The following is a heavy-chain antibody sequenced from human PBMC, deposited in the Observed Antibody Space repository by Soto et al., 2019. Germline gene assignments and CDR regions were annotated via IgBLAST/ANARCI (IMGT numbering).Heavy chain of an antibody. J-gene: IGHJ4*02. CDR1: GFTFSSYS. V-gene: IGHV3-21*01. D-gene: IGHD1-7*01. CDR3: ARGYNWNYYFDY. Sequence: GGSLRLSCAASGFTFSSYSMNWVRQAPGKGLEWVSSISSSSYIYYADSVKGRFTISRDNAKNSLYLQMNSLRAEDTAVYYCARGYNWNYYFDYWGQGTLVTVSS. CDR2: ISSSSYI.